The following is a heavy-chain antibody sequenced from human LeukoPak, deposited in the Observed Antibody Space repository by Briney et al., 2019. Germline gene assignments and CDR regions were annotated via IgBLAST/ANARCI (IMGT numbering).Heavy chain of an antibody. J-gene: IGHJ4*02. CDR3: ARDDAWYSY. D-gene: IGHD6-13*01. CDR2: IYYSGST. V-gene: IGHV4-59*01. Sequence: SETLSLTCTVSGGSISSYYWTWIRQPPGKGLEWIGYIYYSGSTNYNPSLRSRAAISIDTSKNQFSLKLNSVTAADTAVYYCARDDAWYSYWGQGTLVTVSS. CDR1: GGSISSYY.